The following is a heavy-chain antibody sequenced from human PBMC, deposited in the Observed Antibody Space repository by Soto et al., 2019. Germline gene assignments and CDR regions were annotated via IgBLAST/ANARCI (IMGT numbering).Heavy chain of an antibody. CDR1: GFTFSSYA. D-gene: IGHD2-2*01. V-gene: IGHV3-23*01. CDR2: ISGSGGST. Sequence: GGSLRLSCAASGFTFSSYAMSWVRQAPGKGLEWVSAISGSGGSTYYADSVKGRFTISRDNSKNTLYLQMNSLRAEDTAVYYCAKADIVVVPAAMPGDHYYYYGMDVWGQGTTVTVSS. J-gene: IGHJ6*02. CDR3: AKADIVVVPAAMPGDHYYYYGMDV.